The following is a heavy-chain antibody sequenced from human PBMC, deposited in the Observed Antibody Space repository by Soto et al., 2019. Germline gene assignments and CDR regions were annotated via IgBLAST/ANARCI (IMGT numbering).Heavy chain of an antibody. D-gene: IGHD3-9*01. Sequence: GGSLRLSCAASGFTFSSYSMNWVRQAPGKGLEWVSYISSSSSTIYYADSVKGRFTISRDNAKNSLYLQMNSLRAEDTALYYCARDPPNYDILTGYYFRYAFDIWVQGTMVTVS. J-gene: IGHJ3*02. CDR1: GFTFSSYS. CDR2: ISSSSSTI. V-gene: IGHV3-48*01. CDR3: ARDPPNYDILTGYYFRYAFDI.